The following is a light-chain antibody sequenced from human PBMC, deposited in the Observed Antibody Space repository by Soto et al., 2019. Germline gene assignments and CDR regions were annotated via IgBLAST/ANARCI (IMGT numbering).Light chain of an antibody. CDR2: GAS. CDR3: QQYNNWPMYT. CDR1: QSVSSN. V-gene: IGKV3-15*01. J-gene: IGKJ2*01. Sequence: EIVMTQSPATLSVSPGERATLSCRASQSVSSNLAWYQQKPGQAPRLLIYGASTRATGIPARCSSSRSGTEFTLTISSRQSEDFAAYYCQQYNNWPMYTFGQGTKLEIK.